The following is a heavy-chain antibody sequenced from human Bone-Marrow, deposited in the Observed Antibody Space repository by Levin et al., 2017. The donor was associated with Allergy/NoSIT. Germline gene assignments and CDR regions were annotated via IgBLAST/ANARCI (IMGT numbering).Heavy chain of an antibody. CDR3: ARAKLKIGYCSSTSCPSNWFDP. CDR2: INSDGSST. CDR1: GFTFSSYW. D-gene: IGHD2-2*01. Sequence: SGGSLRLSCAASGFTFSSYWMHWVRQAPGKGLVWVSRINSDGSSTSYADSVKGRFTISRDNAKNTLYLQMNSLRAEDTAVYYCARAKLKIGYCSSTSCPSNWFDPWGQGTLVTVSS. V-gene: IGHV3-74*01. J-gene: IGHJ5*02.